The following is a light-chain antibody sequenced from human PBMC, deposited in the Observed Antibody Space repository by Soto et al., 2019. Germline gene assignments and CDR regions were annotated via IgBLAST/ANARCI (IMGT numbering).Light chain of an antibody. CDR1: PSTSSY. CDR2: AVS. J-gene: IGKJ2*01. Sequence: DIQMTQSPSSLSASVGDRVTITCRASPSTSSYLNLYQHKPGKAPKLPIYAVSSLQSGVPSRFSGSGSGTNITLTITSLQPEDFGTYYCQQSYSTPYTFGQGSKLQSK. CDR3: QQSYSTPYT. V-gene: IGKV1-39*01.